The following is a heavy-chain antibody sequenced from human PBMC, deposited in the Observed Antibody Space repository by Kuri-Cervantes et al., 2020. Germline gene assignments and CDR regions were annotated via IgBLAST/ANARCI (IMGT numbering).Heavy chain of an antibody. D-gene: IGHD5-18*01. Sequence: ASVKVSCKASGYTFTSYDINWARQATGQGLEWMGWMNPNSGNTGYAQKFQGRVTMTRNTSISTAYMELSSLRSEDTAVYYCAVNEVDTAMVVLWGRGTLVTVSS. CDR3: AVNEVDTAMVVL. CDR1: GYTFTSYD. CDR2: MNPNSGNT. V-gene: IGHV1-8*02. J-gene: IGHJ4*02.